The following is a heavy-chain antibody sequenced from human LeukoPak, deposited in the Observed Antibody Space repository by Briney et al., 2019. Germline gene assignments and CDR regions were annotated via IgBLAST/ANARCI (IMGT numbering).Heavy chain of an antibody. J-gene: IGHJ6*03. CDR3: AKDACGGNCFYSMDV. V-gene: IGHV3-23*01. CDR1: GFPFIISA. CDR2: IISSGAIT. D-gene: IGHD1-14*01. Sequence: GGPPRLSCPASGFPFIISAMNWVRKAPGKGLEWVSSIISSGAITYYADSVKGRFTVSRYNPKNTLYLQLNSLRAEDTGVYYCAKDACGGNCFYSMDVGGKGTTVTVS.